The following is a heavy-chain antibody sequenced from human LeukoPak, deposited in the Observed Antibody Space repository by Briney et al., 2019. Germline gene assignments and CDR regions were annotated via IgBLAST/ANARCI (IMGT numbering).Heavy chain of an antibody. V-gene: IGHV3-74*01. CDR3: ARAKAVAGSAGDNWFDP. J-gene: IGHJ5*02. D-gene: IGHD6-19*01. CDR2: IIGDGSST. CDR1: GFSFGSYW. Sequence: GGSLRLSCAASGFSFGSYWMYWVRHAPGKGRVWVSRIIGDGSSTSYADSVKGRFTISRDNAKNTLYLQMNSLRAEDTAVYFCARAKAVAGSAGDNWFDPWGQGALVTVSS.